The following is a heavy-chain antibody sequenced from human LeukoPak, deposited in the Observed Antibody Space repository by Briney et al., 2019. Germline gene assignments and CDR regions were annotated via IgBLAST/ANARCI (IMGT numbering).Heavy chain of an antibody. Sequence: SETLSLTCTVSGGSISSYYWSWIRQPAGKGLEWFGRIYTSGSTNYNPSLKSRVTMSVDTSKNQFSLKLSSVTAADTAVYYCARDFYYGSGSYFDYWGQGTLVTVSS. D-gene: IGHD3-10*01. CDR2: IYTSGST. J-gene: IGHJ4*02. CDR1: GGSISSYY. V-gene: IGHV4-4*07. CDR3: ARDFYYGSGSYFDY.